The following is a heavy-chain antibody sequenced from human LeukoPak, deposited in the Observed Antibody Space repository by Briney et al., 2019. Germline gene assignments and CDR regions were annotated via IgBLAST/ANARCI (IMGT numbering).Heavy chain of an antibody. CDR3: ARAPFRFGELWGFDP. CDR1: GGSISSGGYY. CDR2: IYHSGST. V-gene: IGHV4-30-2*01. J-gene: IGHJ5*02. Sequence: SETLSLTCTVSGGSISSGGYYWSWIRQPPGKGLEWIGYIYHSGSTYYNPSLKSRVTISVDRSKNQFSLKLSSVTAADTAVYYCARAPFRFGELWGFDPWGQGTPVTVSS. D-gene: IGHD3-10*01.